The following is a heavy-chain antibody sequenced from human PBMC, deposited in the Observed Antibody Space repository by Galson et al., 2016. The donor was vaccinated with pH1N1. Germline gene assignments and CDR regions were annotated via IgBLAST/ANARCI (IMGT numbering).Heavy chain of an antibody. Sequence: PALVIPPQTLTLTCTFSGFSLRSNGVGVGWIRQPPGKALEWLVIYWTDDKRYNPSLKRMPTITKDTSKNQVVLTMNNMDPVDTATYYCAHRVGTRVFGVVTTVNWFDPWGQGTLVTVSS. D-gene: IGHD3-3*01. V-gene: IGHV2-5*01. J-gene: IGHJ5*02. CDR1: GFSLRSNGVG. CDR3: AHRVGTRVFGVVTTVNWFDP. CDR2: IYWTDDK.